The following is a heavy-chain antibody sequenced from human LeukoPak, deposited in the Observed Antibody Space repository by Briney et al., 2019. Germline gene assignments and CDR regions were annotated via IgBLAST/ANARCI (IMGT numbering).Heavy chain of an antibody. D-gene: IGHD4-17*01. J-gene: IGHJ1*01. CDR2: IYSSGNT. CDR1: GGSISGGDYY. Sequence: SETLSLTCTVSGGSISGGDYYWSWIRQPPGKGLEWIGYIYSSGNTYYNPSLKSRVTISEDTSKNQFSLRLSSVTAADTAVYYCARGPLTTVSIEYFQYWGQGTLVTVPS. CDR3: ARGPLTTVSIEYFQY. V-gene: IGHV4-30-4*01.